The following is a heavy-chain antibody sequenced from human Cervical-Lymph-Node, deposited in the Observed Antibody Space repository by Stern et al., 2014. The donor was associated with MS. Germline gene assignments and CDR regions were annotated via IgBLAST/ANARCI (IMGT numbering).Heavy chain of an antibody. Sequence: EVQLLESGGVLVQPGGSLRLSCAASGFSFSGYWMPWLRQPPGQGPVWLSRMNSDGSRVNYADSVKGRFTISRDNAKHTLYLQMNSLTAEDTAVYYCARDGFTKAMDVWGQGTTVTVS. CDR1: GFSFSGYW. CDR2: MNSDGSRV. V-gene: IGHV3-74*01. D-gene: IGHD3-3*01. J-gene: IGHJ6*02. CDR3: ARDGFTKAMDV.